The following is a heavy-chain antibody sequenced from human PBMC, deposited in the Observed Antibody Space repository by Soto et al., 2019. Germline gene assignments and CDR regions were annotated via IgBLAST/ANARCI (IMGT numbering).Heavy chain of an antibody. D-gene: IGHD3-22*01. V-gene: IGHV3-23*01. CDR1: GFTFSSYA. Sequence: EVQLLESGGGLVQPGGSLRLSCAASGFTFSSYAMSWVRQAPGKGLEWVSAISGSGGSTYYADSVKGRFTISRDNSKNTLYLQMNSLRAEDTAVYYCAKEGGYYDSSGYYYYFDYWGQGTLVTVSS. J-gene: IGHJ4*02. CDR2: ISGSGGST. CDR3: AKEGGYYDSSGYYYYFDY.